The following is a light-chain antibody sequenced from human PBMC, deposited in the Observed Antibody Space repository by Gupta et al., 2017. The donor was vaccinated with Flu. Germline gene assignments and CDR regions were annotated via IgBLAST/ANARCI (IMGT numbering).Light chain of an antibody. CDR1: QSISSW. Sequence: DIQMTQFASTLSASVGDRVTITCRASQSISSWLGWYQQKPGKAPKILISKESKVESGVPSRFSGSGYGTEFTLTIDSLQPDDFATYYCQQEKSSPYNFGQGTKMEIK. V-gene: IGKV1-5*03. CDR3: QQEKSSPYN. J-gene: IGKJ2*01. CDR2: KES.